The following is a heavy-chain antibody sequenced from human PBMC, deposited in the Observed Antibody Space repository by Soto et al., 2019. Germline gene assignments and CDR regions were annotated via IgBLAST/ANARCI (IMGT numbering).Heavy chain of an antibody. V-gene: IGHV3-30-3*01. CDR2: ISYDGSNK. D-gene: IGHD2-15*01. CDR1: VFTFSSYA. J-gene: IGHJ5*02. CDR3: ARAGRVVVTATNWFDP. Sequence: PGGSLRLSCSASVFTFSSYAMHWVRQAPGKGLEWVAVISYDGSNKYYADSVKGRFTISRDNSKNTLYLQMNSLRAEDTAVYYCARAGRVVVTATNWFDPWGQGHLVTVSS.